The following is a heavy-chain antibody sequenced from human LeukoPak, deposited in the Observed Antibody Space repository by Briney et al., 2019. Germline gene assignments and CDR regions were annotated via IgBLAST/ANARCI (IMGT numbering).Heavy chain of an antibody. CDR1: GFTFSAYG. V-gene: IGHV3-33*05. CDR3: ARDLSSCFDY. CDR2: ISYDGSNK. J-gene: IGHJ4*02. D-gene: IGHD6-13*01. Sequence: PGRSPRLSCAASGFTFSAYGMHWVRQAPGKGLEWVALISYDGSNKYYADSVKGRFTISRDNSKNTLYLQMNSLRAEDTAVYYCARDLSSCFDYWGQGTLVTVSS.